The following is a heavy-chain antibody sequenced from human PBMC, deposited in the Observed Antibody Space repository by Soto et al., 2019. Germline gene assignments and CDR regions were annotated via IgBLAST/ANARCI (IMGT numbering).Heavy chain of an antibody. CDR3: ARDLGYYDSSGYFDY. Sequence: EVQLVESGGGLVKPGGSLRLSCISSGFTFRTYTMNWVRQAPGKGLEWVSGIRGFSPYTFYAESVKGRFTISRDNAKNSLYLQMNSLRAEDTAVYYCARDLGYYDSSGYFDYWGQGTLVTVSS. J-gene: IGHJ4*02. CDR2: IRGFSPYT. CDR1: GFTFRTYT. D-gene: IGHD3-22*01. V-gene: IGHV3-21*01.